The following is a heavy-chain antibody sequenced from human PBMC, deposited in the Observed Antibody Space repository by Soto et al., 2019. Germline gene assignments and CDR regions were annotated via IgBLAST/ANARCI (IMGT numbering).Heavy chain of an antibody. V-gene: IGHV1-3*01. CDR2: INAGNGNT. J-gene: IGHJ3*02. Sequence: ASVKVSCKASGYTFTNYAMHWVRQAPGQRLEWMGWINAGNGNTKYSQKFQGRVTITRDTSASSAYMELSSLISEDTAVYYCARYSSSAFDIWGQGTMVTVSS. CDR3: ARYSSSAFDI. CDR1: GYTFTNYA. D-gene: IGHD6-13*01.